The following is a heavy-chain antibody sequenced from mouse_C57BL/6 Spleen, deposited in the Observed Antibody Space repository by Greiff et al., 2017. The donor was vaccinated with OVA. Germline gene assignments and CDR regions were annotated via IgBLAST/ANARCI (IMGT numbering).Heavy chain of an antibody. J-gene: IGHJ3*01. V-gene: IGHV3-6*01. D-gene: IGHD2-4*01. CDR1: GYSITSGYY. CDR3: AGGEYDYDEDGVWFAY. Sequence: EVQLQQSGPGLVKPSQSLSLTCSVTGYSITSGYYWNWIRQFPGNKLEWMGYISYDGSNNYNPSLKNRISITRDTSKNQFFLKLNSVTTEDTATYYAAGGEYDYDEDGVWFAYWGQGTLVTVSA. CDR2: ISYDGSN.